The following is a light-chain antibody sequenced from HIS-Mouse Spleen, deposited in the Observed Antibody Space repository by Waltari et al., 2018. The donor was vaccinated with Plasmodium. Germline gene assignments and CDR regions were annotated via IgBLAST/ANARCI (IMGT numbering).Light chain of an antibody. V-gene: IGKV1-9*01. CDR3: QQLNSYPLT. Sequence: DIQLTQSPSFLSASVGDRVTSTCRASQGISSYLAWYQQKPRNSPKLLIYSASNLQSGVPSSFSGSGSGTEFTLTISSLQHEDFATYYCQQLNSYPLTFGGGTKVEIK. J-gene: IGKJ4*01. CDR1: QGISSY. CDR2: SAS.